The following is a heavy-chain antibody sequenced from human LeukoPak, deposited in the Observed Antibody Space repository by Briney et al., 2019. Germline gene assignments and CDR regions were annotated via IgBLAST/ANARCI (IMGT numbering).Heavy chain of an antibody. CDR1: GFTFSDYW. D-gene: IGHD3-16*01. V-gene: IGHV3-74*01. Sequence: GGSLRLSCAASGFTFSDYWMHWVGQAPGKGLEWVSVIYNEGTNTIYADSVKVRFIISRANAKNTLYLIIHSLRAEDTAVYYCARGNYGPFDPWGQGTLVTVSS. J-gene: IGHJ5*02. CDR2: IYNEGTNT. CDR3: ARGNYGPFDP.